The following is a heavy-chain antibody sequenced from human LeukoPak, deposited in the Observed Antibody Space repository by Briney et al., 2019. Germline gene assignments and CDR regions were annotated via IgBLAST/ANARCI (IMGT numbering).Heavy chain of an antibody. J-gene: IGHJ4*02. Sequence: SETLSLTCSVSGGSISSLYWSWIRQPPGKGLEWIGEINHSGSTNYNPSLKSRVIISVDTSKNQFSLKLSSVTAADTAVYFCASNTGYHYYDSSGYSDYWGQGTLVTVSS. CDR1: GGSISSLY. CDR3: ASNTGYHYYDSSGYSDY. CDR2: INHSGST. D-gene: IGHD3-22*01. V-gene: IGHV4-34*01.